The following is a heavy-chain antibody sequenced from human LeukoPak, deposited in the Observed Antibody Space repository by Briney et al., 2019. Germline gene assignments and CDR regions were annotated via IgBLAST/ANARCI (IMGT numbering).Heavy chain of an antibody. Sequence: SETLSLTCTVSGRSISSYYWSWIRQPPGKGLEWIGYIYYSGSTNYNPSLMSRVTISVDTSKNQFSLKLSSVTAADTAVYYCATGWGSYSYDYWGQGTLVTVSS. CDR1: GRSISSYY. D-gene: IGHD1-26*01. J-gene: IGHJ4*02. CDR2: IYYSGST. V-gene: IGHV4-59*01. CDR3: ATGWGSYSYDY.